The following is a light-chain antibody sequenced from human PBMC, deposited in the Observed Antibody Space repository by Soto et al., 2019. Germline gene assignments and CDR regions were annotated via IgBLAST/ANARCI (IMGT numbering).Light chain of an antibody. Sequence: QSVLTQPPSASGSPGQSVTISCTGTSTDVGGYKYVSWYQQKSGKAPKLIIYEVNERPSGVPDRFSGSKSDNTSSVTGWGRQAEDDADYYCSGYAGLNNVVFGGGTKLTVL. V-gene: IGLV2-8*01. J-gene: IGLJ2*01. CDR2: EVN. CDR3: SGYAGLNNVV. CDR1: STDVGGYKY.